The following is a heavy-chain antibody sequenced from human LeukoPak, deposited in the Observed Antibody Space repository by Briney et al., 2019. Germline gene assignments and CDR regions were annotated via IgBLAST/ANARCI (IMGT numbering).Heavy chain of an antibody. CDR2: INHSGST. CDR1: GGSFSGYY. V-gene: IGHV4-34*01. Sequence: SETLSLTCAVYGGSFSGYYWSWIRQPPGKGLEWIGEINHSGSTNYNPSLKSRVTISVDTSKNQFSLKLSSVTAADTAVYYCARGPPYGSGSYRYYYYGMDVWGQGTTVTVSS. D-gene: IGHD3-10*01. CDR3: ARGPPYGSGSYRYYYYGMDV. J-gene: IGHJ6*02.